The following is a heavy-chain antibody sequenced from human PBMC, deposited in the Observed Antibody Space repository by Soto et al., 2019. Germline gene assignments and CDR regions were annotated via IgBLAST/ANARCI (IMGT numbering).Heavy chain of an antibody. D-gene: IGHD1-1*01. V-gene: IGHV3-23*01. CDR2: ISGVGGST. CDR1: GFTFSDYA. J-gene: IGHJ4*02. CDR3: AKQRVGSSWERDFDL. Sequence: EGQLLESGGGLVQPGGSLRLSCAASGFTFSDYAMSWVRQGPGKELEWASGISGVGGSTYYPDSVKGRFTISRDNSKNTVYLQMNNLTAGDTAVYFCAKQRVGSSWERDFDLWGQGTLVTVSS.